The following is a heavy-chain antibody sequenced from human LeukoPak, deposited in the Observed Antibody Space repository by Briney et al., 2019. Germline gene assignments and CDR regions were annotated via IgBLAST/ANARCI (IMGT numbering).Heavy chain of an antibody. J-gene: IGHJ6*03. CDR2: IYYSGST. Sequence: SETLSLTCTVSGGSISSSSYYWGWIRQPPGKGLEWIGSIYYSGSTYYNPSLKSRVTISVDTSKNQFSLKLSSVTAADTAVYYCARVASLTGHPSDYYYYMDVWGKGTTVTVSS. CDR3: ARVASLTGHPSDYYYYMDV. CDR1: GGSISSSSYY. D-gene: IGHD7-27*01. V-gene: IGHV4-39*07.